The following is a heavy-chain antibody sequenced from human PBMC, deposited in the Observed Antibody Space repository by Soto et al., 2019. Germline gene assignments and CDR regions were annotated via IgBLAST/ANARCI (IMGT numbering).Heavy chain of an antibody. J-gene: IGHJ3*02. V-gene: IGHV1-2*02. CDR2: IDPNSGGT. D-gene: IGHD5-18*01. Sequence: SGEVFSKYSGCTFTGYYMHSFQHANRQWLEWMGWIDPNSGGTNYAQKFQGRVTMTRDTSLSTAYMELSRLRSDDTAVYYCARMRGSERGYSYGFDSFAIWGQGTMVTVS. CDR3: ARMRGSERGYSYGFDSFAI. CDR1: GCTFTGYY.